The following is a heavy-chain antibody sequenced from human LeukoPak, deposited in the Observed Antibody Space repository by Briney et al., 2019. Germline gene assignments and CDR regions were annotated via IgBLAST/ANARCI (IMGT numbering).Heavy chain of an antibody. CDR3: ARGIAAADAFDI. J-gene: IGHJ3*02. V-gene: IGHV4-59*01. CDR2: IYYSGST. Sequence: SETLSLTCTVPGGSISSYYWSWIRQPPGKRREWIGYIYYSGSTNYTPSLKSRVTISVDTSKNQFSLELSSVTAADTAVYYCARGIAAADAFDIWGQGTMVTVSS. D-gene: IGHD6-13*01. CDR1: GGSISSYY.